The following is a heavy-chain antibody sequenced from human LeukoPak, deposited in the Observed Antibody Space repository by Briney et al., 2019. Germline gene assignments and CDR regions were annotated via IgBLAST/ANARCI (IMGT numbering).Heavy chain of an antibody. Sequence: ASVKVSCKASGGTFSSYAISWVRQAPGQGLEWMGWISAYNGNTNYAQKLQGRVTMTTDTSTSTAYMELRSLRSDDTAVYYCARSVGIRYSGYDSWGQGTLVTVSS. D-gene: IGHD5-12*01. CDR3: ARSVGIRYSGYDS. V-gene: IGHV1-18*01. CDR1: GGTFSSYA. CDR2: ISAYNGNT. J-gene: IGHJ4*02.